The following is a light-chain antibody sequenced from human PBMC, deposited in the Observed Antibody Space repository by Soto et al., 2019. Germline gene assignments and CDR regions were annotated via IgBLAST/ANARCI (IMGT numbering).Light chain of an antibody. CDR1: QSISNNW. Sequence: DIQMTQSPSTLSASVGDRVTITCRASQSISNNWLAWYQQKPGKAPKLLIYDAFSLEGGVPSRFSGSGSGTKFTLTLSSLQPDDFATYYRQQYCGYPWTFRQGNKVEI. CDR3: QQYCGYPWT. V-gene: IGKV1-5*01. J-gene: IGKJ1*01. CDR2: DAF.